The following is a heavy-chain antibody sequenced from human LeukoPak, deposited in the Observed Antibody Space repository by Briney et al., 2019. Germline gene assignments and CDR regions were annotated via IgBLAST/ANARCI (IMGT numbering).Heavy chain of an antibody. J-gene: IGHJ6*03. Sequence: SVKVSCKASGGTFSSYAISWVRQAPGQGLEWMGGIIPIFGTANYAQKFQGRVTITTDESTGTAYMELSSLRSEDTAVYYCALKQQLENCYYYYMDVWGKGTTVTVSS. D-gene: IGHD6-13*01. CDR1: GGTFSSYA. CDR2: IIPIFGTA. V-gene: IGHV1-69*05. CDR3: ALKQQLENCYYYYMDV.